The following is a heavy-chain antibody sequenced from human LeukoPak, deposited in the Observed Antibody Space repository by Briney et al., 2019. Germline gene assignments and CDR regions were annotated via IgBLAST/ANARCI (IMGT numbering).Heavy chain of an antibody. CDR2: ISSSSSYI. Sequence: PGGSLRLSCAASGFTVSSNYMSWVRQAPGKGLEWVSSISSSSSYIYYADSVKGRFTISRDNAKNSLYLQMNSLRAEDTAVYYCASSLTIFGVVTRDMDVWGKGTTVTVSS. J-gene: IGHJ6*03. V-gene: IGHV3-21*01. CDR3: ASSLTIFGVVTRDMDV. CDR1: GFTVSSNY. D-gene: IGHD3-3*01.